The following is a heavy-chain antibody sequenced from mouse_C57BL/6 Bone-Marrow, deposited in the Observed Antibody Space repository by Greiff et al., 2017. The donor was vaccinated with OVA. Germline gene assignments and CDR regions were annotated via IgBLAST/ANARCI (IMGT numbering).Heavy chain of an antibody. CDR1: GYTFTSYW. CDR3: AGEDFTMDY. CDR2: IDPSDSYT. J-gene: IGHJ4*01. Sequence: QVQLQQPGAELVMPGASVKLSCKASGYTFTSYWMHWVKQRPGQGLEWIGEIDPSDSYTNYNQKFKGKSTLTVDKSSSTAYMQLSSLTSEDSAVYYYAGEDFTMDYWGQGTTVTVSS. V-gene: IGHV1-69*01.